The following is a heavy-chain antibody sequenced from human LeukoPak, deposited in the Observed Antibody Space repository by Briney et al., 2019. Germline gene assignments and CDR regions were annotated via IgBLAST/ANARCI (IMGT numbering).Heavy chain of an antibody. D-gene: IGHD3-10*01. CDR3: AKDIRYYYGSGSYYYYMDV. CDR1: GFTFDDYA. V-gene: IGHV3-9*01. CDR2: ISWNSGSL. J-gene: IGHJ6*03. Sequence: SGGSLRLSCAASGFTFDDYAMHWVRHAPGKGLEGVSGISWNSGSLGYADSVKGRFTISRDNAKNSLYLQMSSLRAEDTALYYCAKDIRYYYGSGSYYYYMDVWGKGTTVTISS.